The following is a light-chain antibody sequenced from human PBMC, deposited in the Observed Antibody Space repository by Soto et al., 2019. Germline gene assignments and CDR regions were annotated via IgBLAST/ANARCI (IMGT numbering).Light chain of an antibody. CDR3: QQYKTYWKT. J-gene: IGKJ1*01. V-gene: IGKV1-5*01. CDR2: SAA. CDR1: HRLXRW. Sequence: IQLTQSPSTLSASVGDRVTITCLARHRLXRWLGWYQQKPGKAPKLLXDSAASLERGGPSRLSGSGSVTEFPLTISSLQPEDFANYYFQQYKTYWKTFGQGTKVDIK.